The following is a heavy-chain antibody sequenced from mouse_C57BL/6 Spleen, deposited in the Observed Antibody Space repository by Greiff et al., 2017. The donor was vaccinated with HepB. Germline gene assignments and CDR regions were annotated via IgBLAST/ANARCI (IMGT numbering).Heavy chain of an antibody. V-gene: IGHV1-52*01. D-gene: IGHD2-3*01. CDR2: IDPSDSET. J-gene: IGHJ2*01. Sequence: QVQLQQPGAGLVRPGSSVKLSCKASGYTFTSYWMHWVKQRPIQGLEWIGNIDPSDSETHYNQKFKDKATLTVDKSSSTAYMQLSSLTSEDSAVYYCARFWAYDVAGHFDYWGQGTTLTVSS. CDR3: ARFWAYDVAGHFDY. CDR1: GYTFTSYW.